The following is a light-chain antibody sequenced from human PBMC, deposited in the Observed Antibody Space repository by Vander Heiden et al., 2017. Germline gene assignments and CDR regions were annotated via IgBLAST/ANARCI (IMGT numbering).Light chain of an antibody. CDR2: GNN. V-gene: IGLV1-40*01. CDR3: QSYDSGPYV. Sequence: QSVLTQPPSVSGAPGQWVSISCTGNSSNIGAGYDVYWYQQLPGTAPKLLIYGNNKRPSGVPDRFSGSRSGTSAALAITGLQAEDEADYYCQSYDSGPYVFGTGTRVTVL. CDR1: SSNIGAGYD. J-gene: IGLJ1*01.